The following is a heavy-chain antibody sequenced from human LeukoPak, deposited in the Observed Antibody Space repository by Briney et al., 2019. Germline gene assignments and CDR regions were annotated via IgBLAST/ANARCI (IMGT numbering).Heavy chain of an antibody. CDR2: IYSGGST. Sequence: GGSLRLSCAASGFTVSSNYMSRVRQAPGKGLEWVSVIYSGGSTYYADSVKGRFTISRDDSKNTLYLQMNSLRAEDTAVYYCARDHEWLRGGAFDIWGQGTMVTVSS. V-gene: IGHV3-66*01. D-gene: IGHD3-3*01. J-gene: IGHJ3*02. CDR3: ARDHEWLRGGAFDI. CDR1: GFTVSSNY.